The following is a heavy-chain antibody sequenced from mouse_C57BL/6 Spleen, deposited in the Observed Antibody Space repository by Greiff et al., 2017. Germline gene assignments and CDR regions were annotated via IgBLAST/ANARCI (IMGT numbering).Heavy chain of an antibody. CDR1: GFTFSSYA. Sequence: EVKLVESGGGLVKPGGSLKLSCAASGFTFSSYAMSWVRQTPEKRLEWVATISDGGSYTYYPDNVKGRFTISRDNAKNNLYLQMSHLKSEDTAMYYCASLSDDGYFGFSYWGQGTLVTVSA. V-gene: IGHV5-4*03. J-gene: IGHJ3*01. D-gene: IGHD2-3*01. CDR2: ISDGGSYT. CDR3: ASLSDDGYFGFSY.